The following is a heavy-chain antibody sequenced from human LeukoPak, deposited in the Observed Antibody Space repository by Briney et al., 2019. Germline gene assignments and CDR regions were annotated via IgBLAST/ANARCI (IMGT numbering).Heavy chain of an antibody. CDR2: IYYSGST. CDR1: GGSISSYY. D-gene: IGHD4-23*01. CDR3: ARGPGGYGGNGGGHY. V-gene: IGHV4-59*01. Sequence: SETLSLTCTVSGGSISSYYWSWIRQPPGKGLEWIGYIYYSGSTNYNPSLKSRVTISVDTSKNQFSLKLSSVTAADTAVYYCARGPGGYGGNGGGHYWGQGTLVTVSS. J-gene: IGHJ4*02.